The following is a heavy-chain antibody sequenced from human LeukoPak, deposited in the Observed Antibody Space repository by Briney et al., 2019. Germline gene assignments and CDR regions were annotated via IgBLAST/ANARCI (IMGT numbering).Heavy chain of an antibody. V-gene: IGHV3-15*01. CDR3: TTGFWYGGPRDY. CDR1: GFTFSNAW. Sequence: GGSLRLSCAASGFTFSNAWMTWVRQAPGKGLEWVGRIKSKTDGGTTDYAAPVKGRFTVSRDDSKNTLYLQMNSLKTEDTAVYYCTTGFWYGGPRDYLGQGTLVTVSS. CDR2: IKSKTDGGTT. D-gene: IGHD3-3*01. J-gene: IGHJ4*02.